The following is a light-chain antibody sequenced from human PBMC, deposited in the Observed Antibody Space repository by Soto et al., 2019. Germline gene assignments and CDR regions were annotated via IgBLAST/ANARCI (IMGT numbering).Light chain of an antibody. CDR1: QSISSY. V-gene: IGKV1-39*01. CDR3: RQRYSTPIT. CDR2: AAS. Sequence: DVQMTQSPSSLSASVGDRVTITCRASQSISSYLNWYQQKPGKAPKLLIYAASSLQSGGPSRFRRSGSEKDFTLTISSLQPEDRAPCHCRQRYSTPITFGQGTRLEIK. J-gene: IGKJ5*01.